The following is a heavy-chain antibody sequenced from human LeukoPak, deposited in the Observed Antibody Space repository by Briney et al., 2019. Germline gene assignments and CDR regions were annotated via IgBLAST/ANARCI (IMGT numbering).Heavy chain of an antibody. Sequence: GGSLRLSCAASGFTFSSYGMHWVRQAPGKGLEWVAVIWYDGSNKYYEDSVKGRFTISRDNAKNSLYLQMNSLRAEDTALYYCAKDLTGRWGQGTLVTVSS. V-gene: IGHV3-33*03. CDR1: GFTFSSYG. CDR2: IWYDGSNK. CDR3: AKDLTGR. J-gene: IGHJ4*02. D-gene: IGHD3-16*01.